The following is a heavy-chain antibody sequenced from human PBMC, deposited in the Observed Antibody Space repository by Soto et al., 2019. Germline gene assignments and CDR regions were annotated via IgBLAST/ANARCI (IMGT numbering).Heavy chain of an antibody. CDR2: IRDKANNDAT. CDR1: GFSLSGSA. Sequence: QLVETGGGLVQPGGSLKLSCSGSGFSLSGSAIHWVRQASGQGLEWLGRIRDKANNDATAYAAPVKGRFTISRDESQNVVFLQMNSLKTEDTAIYSCPSPPSASSGADPDYWGKGPQVSVPS. J-gene: IGHJ4*02. CDR3: PSPPSASSGADPDY. D-gene: IGHD2-2*01. V-gene: IGHV3-73*02.